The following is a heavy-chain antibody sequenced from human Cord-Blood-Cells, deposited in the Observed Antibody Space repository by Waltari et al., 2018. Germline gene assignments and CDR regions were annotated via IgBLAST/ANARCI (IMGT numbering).Heavy chain of an antibody. J-gene: IGHJ6*02. V-gene: IGHV1-18*01. D-gene: IGHD5-18*01. Sequence: QVQLVQSGAEVKKPGASVKVSCKASGYTFTSYGISWVRQSPGQGLEGMGWISAYNGNTNYAQKLQDRVTMTTDTSTSTAYMELRSLRSDDTAVYYCARDRERGYSYGYYYYYGMDVWGQGTTVTVSS. CDR1: GYTFTSYG. CDR3: ARDRERGYSYGYYYYYGMDV. CDR2: ISAYNGNT.